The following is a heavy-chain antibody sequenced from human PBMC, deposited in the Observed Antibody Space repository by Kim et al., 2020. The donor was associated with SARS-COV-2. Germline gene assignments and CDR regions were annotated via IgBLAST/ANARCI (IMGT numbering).Heavy chain of an antibody. J-gene: IGHJ4*02. CDR2: IYYSGST. CDR1: GGSISSYY. V-gene: IGHV4-59*01. CDR3: ARGVLITIFGVVRDFDY. D-gene: IGHD3-3*01. Sequence: SETLSLTCTVSGGSISSYYWSWIRQPPGKGLEWIGDIYYSGSTNYNPSLKSRVTILLNTAKNQFSLKLSSVTAADTAVYYCARGVLITIFGVVRDFDYWGQGTLVTVSS.